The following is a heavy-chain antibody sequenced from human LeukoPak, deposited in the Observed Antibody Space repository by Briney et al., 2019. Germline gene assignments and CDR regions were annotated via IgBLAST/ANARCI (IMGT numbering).Heavy chain of an antibody. Sequence: SETLSLTCTVSGGSISSGGYYWSWIRQPPGKGLEWIGSICSGGNTCSNPSLASRVTISVDSSRSHFFLQLTSATAADTAVYYCARHGDYYGSGRGIDYWGQGTLVTVSS. CDR2: ICSGGNT. J-gene: IGHJ4*02. CDR3: ARHGDYYGSGRGIDY. V-gene: IGHV4-30-2*03. D-gene: IGHD3-10*01. CDR1: GGSISSGGYY.